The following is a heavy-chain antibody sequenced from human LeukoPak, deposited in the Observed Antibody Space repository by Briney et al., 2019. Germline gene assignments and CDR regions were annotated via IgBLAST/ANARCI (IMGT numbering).Heavy chain of an antibody. V-gene: IGHV1-69*01. CDR1: GGTFSSYA. CDR3: ARVLGGAVTTWGQFDY. D-gene: IGHD4-17*01. Sequence: SVKVSCKASGGTFSSYAISWVRQAPGQGLEWMGGIIPIFGTANYAQKFQGRVTITADESTSTAYMELSSLRSEDTAVYYCARVLGGAVTTWGQFDYWGQGTLVTVSS. CDR2: IIPIFGTA. J-gene: IGHJ4*02.